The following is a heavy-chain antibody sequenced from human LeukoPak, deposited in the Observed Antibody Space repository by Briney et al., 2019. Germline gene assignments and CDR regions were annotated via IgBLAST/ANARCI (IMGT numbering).Heavy chain of an antibody. D-gene: IGHD3-3*01. Sequence: SETLSLTCIVSGGSTSGGNYYWGWIRRPPGKGLEWIGGISSSGNTYYNPSLKSRITISIDTSKNHFSLKLSSVTAADTAVYYCQSRYLEWLLEYWGQGTLVTVSS. CDR2: ISSSGNT. CDR1: GGSTSGGNYY. CDR3: QSRYLEWLLEY. V-gene: IGHV4-39*02. J-gene: IGHJ4*02.